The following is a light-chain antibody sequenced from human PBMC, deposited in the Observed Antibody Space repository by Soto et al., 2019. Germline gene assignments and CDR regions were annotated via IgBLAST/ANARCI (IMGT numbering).Light chain of an antibody. J-gene: IGKJ2*03. V-gene: IGKV1-5*03. CDR1: QSTTAW. Sequence: DIQMTQSPSTLSASIGDRVTITCRASQSTTAWLAWYQQKPGKAPKLLIYKTSSLESGVPSRFSGSGSGTEFTPTISSLQLDVFAIYYCKQYNPYSYSVGQGTKLEIK. CDR2: KTS. CDR3: KQYNPYSYS.